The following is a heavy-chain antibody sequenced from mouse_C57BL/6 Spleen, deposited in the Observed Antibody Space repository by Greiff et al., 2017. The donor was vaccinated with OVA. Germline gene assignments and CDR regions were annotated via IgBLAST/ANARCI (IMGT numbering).Heavy chain of an antibody. J-gene: IGHJ1*03. CDR2: INPSTGGT. CDR3: AGRCYSSSYWYFDV. V-gene: IGHV1-42*01. Sequence: VQLQQSGPELVKPGASVKISCKASGYSFTGYYMNWVKQSPEKSLEWIGEINPSTGGTTYNQKFKAKATLTVDKSSSTAYMQLKSLTSEDSAVYYCAGRCYSSSYWYFDVWGTGTTVTVSS. CDR1: GYSFTGYY. D-gene: IGHD1-1*01.